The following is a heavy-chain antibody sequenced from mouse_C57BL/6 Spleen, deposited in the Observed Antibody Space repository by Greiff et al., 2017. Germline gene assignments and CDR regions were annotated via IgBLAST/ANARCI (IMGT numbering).Heavy chain of an antibody. Sequence: EVKLVESGGDLVKPGGSLKLSCAASGFTFSSYGMSWVRQTPDKRLEWVATISSGGSYTYYPDSVKGRFTISRDNAKNTLYLQMSSLESEDPAMYYCARQNTVVAHFDGWGQGTTLTVSS. D-gene: IGHD1-1*01. J-gene: IGHJ2*01. V-gene: IGHV5-6*01. CDR2: ISSGGSYT. CDR3: ARQNTVVAHFDG. CDR1: GFTFSSYG.